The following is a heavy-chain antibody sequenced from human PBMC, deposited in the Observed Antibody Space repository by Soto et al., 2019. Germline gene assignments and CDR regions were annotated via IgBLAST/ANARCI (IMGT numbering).Heavy chain of an antibody. J-gene: IGHJ4*02. V-gene: IGHV1-69*12. CDR1: GGTFSSYA. D-gene: IGHD4-4*01. CDR2: IIPIFGTA. Sequence: QVQLVQSGAEVKKPGSSVKVSCKASGGTFSSYAISWVRQAPGQGLAWMGGIIPIFGTANYAQKFQGRVTITADESTSTAYMELSSLRSEDTAVYYCARPWWMTTVTSGRGSLDYWGQGTLVTVSS. CDR3: ARPWWMTTVTSGRGSLDY.